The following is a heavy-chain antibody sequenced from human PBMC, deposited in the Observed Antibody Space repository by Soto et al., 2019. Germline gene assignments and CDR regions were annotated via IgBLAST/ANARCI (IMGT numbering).Heavy chain of an antibody. CDR2: TYYRSKWYF. V-gene: IGHV6-1*01. D-gene: IGHD1-1*01. CDR1: GDSVSSNSAG. J-gene: IGHJ6*03. Sequence: QVQLQLSGPGLVTPSQTLSLTCAISGDSVSSNSAGWNWIRQTPSRGLEWLGRTYYRSKWYFNYAVSVESRITLNPDTSKNQFSLQLSSVTPDDTAVYYWARGSWDDVSGPYYTDVWGKGTTVTVSS. CDR3: ARGSWDDVSGPYYTDV.